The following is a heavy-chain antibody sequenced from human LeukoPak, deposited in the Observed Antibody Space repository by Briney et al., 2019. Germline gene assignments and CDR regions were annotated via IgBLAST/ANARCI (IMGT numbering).Heavy chain of an antibody. CDR1: VGSISSGNW. CDR3: ATAPILRGEGGEHYKYGMDV. Sequence: SGTLSLTCAVSVGSISSGNWWRWVRQSPGKGLEWIGEIYHNGTRNYNPSLKSRVTISADTFKNHFSLKLTSVTAADTAVYYCATAPILRGEGGEHYKYGMDVWGQGTTVIVSS. CDR2: IYHNGTR. V-gene: IGHV4-4*02. J-gene: IGHJ6*02. D-gene: IGHD2-2*02.